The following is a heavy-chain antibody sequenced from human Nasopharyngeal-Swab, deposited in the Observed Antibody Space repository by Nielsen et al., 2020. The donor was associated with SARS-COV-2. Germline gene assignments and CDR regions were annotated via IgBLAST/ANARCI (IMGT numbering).Heavy chain of an antibody. V-gene: IGHV1-3*01. D-gene: IGHD3-16*01. CDR3: ARDGYYDYVWGSSTSYFDY. CDR2: INAGNGNT. Sequence: WVRQAPGQRLEWMGWINAGNGNTKYSQKFQGRVTITRDTSASTAYMDLSSLRSEDTAVYYCARDGYYDYVWGSSTSYFDYWGQGTLVIVSS. J-gene: IGHJ4*02.